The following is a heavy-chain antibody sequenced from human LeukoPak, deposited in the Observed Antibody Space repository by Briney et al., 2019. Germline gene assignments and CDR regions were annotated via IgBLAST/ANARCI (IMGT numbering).Heavy chain of an antibody. CDR1: GYTSTGYY. D-gene: IGHD3-16*02. CDR2: INPNSGGT. V-gene: IGHV1-2*06. J-gene: IGHJ4*02. CDR3: ARSRIYVWGSYRYDPIDY. Sequence: SVKVSCKASGYTSTGYYMHWVRQAPGQGLEWMGRINPNSGGTNYAQKFQGRVTMTRDTSISTAYMELSRLRSDDTAVYYCARSRIYVWGSYRYDPIDYWGQGTLVTVSS.